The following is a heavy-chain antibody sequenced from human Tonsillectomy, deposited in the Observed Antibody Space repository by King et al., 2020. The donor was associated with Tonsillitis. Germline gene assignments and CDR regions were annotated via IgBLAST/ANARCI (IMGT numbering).Heavy chain of an antibody. CDR1: GFSLSTSGVG. Sequence: TLKESGPTLVKPTQTLTLTCTFSGFSLSTSGVGVGWIRQPPGKALEWLALIYWNDDKRYSPSLKSRLTITKDTSKNQVVLTMTNMDPVDTATYYCARAWSGYYLSTWDFDYWGQGTLVTVSS. J-gene: IGHJ4*02. CDR3: ARAWSGYYLSTWDFDY. V-gene: IGHV2-5*01. D-gene: IGHD3-3*01. CDR2: IYWNDDK.